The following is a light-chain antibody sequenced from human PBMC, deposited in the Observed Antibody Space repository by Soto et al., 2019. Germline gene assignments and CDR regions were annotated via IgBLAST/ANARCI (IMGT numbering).Light chain of an antibody. J-gene: IGLJ2*01. CDR1: SSNIGAGYD. CDR3: QSYDSSLSGSV. Sequence: QPVLTQPPSVSGAPGQRVTISCTGGSSNIGAGYDVHWYQQLPGTAPKLLISGNNNRPSGVPDRFSGSKSGTSASLAIIGLQAEDEADYHCQSYDSSLSGSVFGGGTKLTVL. V-gene: IGLV1-40*01. CDR2: GNN.